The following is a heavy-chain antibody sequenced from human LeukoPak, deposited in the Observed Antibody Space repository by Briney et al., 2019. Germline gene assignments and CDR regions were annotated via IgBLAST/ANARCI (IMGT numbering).Heavy chain of an antibody. CDR3: AITGVRDFDS. CDR2: ITSGGGGT. J-gene: IGHJ4*02. V-gene: IGHV3-23*01. Sequence: GGSLRLSCAASGFTFSSSTMTWVRQTPGKGLEWVSSITSGGGGTYHADSVKGRFIISRDDSKDTLFLQMNSLRAGDTAIYYCAITGVRDFDSWGQGILVTVSS. D-gene: IGHD4-11*01. CDR1: GFTFSSST.